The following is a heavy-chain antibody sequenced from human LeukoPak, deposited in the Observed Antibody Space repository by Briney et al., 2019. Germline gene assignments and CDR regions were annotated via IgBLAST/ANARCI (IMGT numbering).Heavy chain of an antibody. J-gene: IGHJ4*02. Sequence: GGSLRLSCAASGFTFSRNSMNWVRQAPGKGLEWVSSISTSSSYIYYADSVKGRFTISRDNARNSLYLQMNSLKTEDTAVYYCSTGKTYDSSAYYTRFWGQGTLVTVSS. CDR2: ISTSSSYI. V-gene: IGHV3-21*03. CDR3: STGKTYDSSAYYTRF. CDR1: GFTFSRNS. D-gene: IGHD3-22*01.